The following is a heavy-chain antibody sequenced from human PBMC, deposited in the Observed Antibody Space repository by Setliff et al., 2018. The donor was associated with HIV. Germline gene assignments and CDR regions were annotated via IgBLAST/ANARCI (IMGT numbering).Heavy chain of an antibody. CDR3: ARPLSPSYNFWGDAFAI. Sequence: SETLSLTCTVTGGSISSHYWSWIRQPPGKGQEWIGSIYYDGSTETNPALKSRVTISVDLSKNQFSLEVTSVTAADTAVYFCARPLSPSYNFWGDAFAIWGQGTVVTVSS. V-gene: IGHV4-59*08. CDR1: GGSISSHY. CDR2: IYYDGST. D-gene: IGHD3-3*01. J-gene: IGHJ3*02.